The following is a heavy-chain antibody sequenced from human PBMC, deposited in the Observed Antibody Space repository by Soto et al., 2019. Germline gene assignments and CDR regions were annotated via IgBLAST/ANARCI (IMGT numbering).Heavy chain of an antibody. CDR2: INWNGGST. Sequence: GGSLRLSCAASGFTFDDYGMSWVRQAPGKGLEWVSGINWNGGSTGYADSVKGRFTISRDNAKNSLYLQMNSLRAEDTALYHCARGRYGSGSYRKDRTRTDAFDIWGQGTMVT. CDR1: GFTFDDYG. V-gene: IGHV3-20*01. CDR3: ARGRYGSGSYRKDRTRTDAFDI. J-gene: IGHJ3*02. D-gene: IGHD3-10*01.